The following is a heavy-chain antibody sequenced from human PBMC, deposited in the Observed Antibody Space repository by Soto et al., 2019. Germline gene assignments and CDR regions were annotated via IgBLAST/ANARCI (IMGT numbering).Heavy chain of an antibody. CDR1: GYTFTSYD. Sequence: QVQLVQSGAEVKKPGASVKVSCKASGYTFTSYDINSVRQATGQGLEWMGWMNPNSGNTGYAQRFQGRVTMTTNTSISTAYMELNSLRSEDTAVCYCARELTSRAVDYWGQGTLVTLSS. CDR2: MNPNSGNT. J-gene: IGHJ4*02. D-gene: IGHD3-16*01. CDR3: ARELTSRAVDY. V-gene: IGHV1-8*01.